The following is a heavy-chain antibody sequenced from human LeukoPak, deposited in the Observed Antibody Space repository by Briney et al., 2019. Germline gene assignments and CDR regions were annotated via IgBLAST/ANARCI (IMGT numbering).Heavy chain of an antibody. Sequence: PGGSLRLPCVASEFIFRNYAMTWVRQAPGKGLESVSTIRHNGETTYFEDSVKGRFIISRDNTKNTLYLHMNSLRAEDTAVYFCAKDAGPSGEGATPADWGQGTLVTVSS. J-gene: IGHJ4*02. CDR1: EFIFRNYA. CDR2: IRHNGETT. V-gene: IGHV3-23*01. D-gene: IGHD1-26*01. CDR3: AKDAGPSGEGATPAD.